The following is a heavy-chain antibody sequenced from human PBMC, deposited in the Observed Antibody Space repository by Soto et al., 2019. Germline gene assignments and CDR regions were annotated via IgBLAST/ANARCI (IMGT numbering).Heavy chain of an antibody. D-gene: IGHD3-10*01. CDR1: GFTFSSYA. V-gene: IGHV3-23*01. Sequence: GGSLRLSCAASGFTFSSYAMSWVRQAPGKGLEWVSAISGSGGSTYYADSVKGRFTIPRDNSKNTLYLQMNSLRAEDTAVYYCAKDYYGSGTYIFYGVDVWGQGTTVTVSS. CDR3: AKDYYGSGTYIFYGVDV. CDR2: ISGSGGST. J-gene: IGHJ6*02.